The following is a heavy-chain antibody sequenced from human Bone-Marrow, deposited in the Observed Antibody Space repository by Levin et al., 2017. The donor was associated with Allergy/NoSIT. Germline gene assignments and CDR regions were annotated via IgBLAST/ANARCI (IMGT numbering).Heavy chain of an antibody. V-gene: IGHV3-13*01. CDR1: GFTISSYD. Sequence: ETLSLTCEVSGFTISSYDMHWVRQGTGKGLEWVSVIGIADDTYYEGSVKGRFTISRDDGKNSLYLRLNSLRAGDTAVYFCARAVGGTYFDYWGQGTLVTVSS. CDR3: ARAVGGTYFDY. J-gene: IGHJ4*02. CDR2: IGIADDT. D-gene: IGHD6-19*01.